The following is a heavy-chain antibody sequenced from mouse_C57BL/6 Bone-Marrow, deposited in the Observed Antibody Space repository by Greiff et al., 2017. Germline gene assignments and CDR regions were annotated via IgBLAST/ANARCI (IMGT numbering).Heavy chain of an antibody. Sequence: EVKLMESGGDLVKPGGSLKLSCAASGFTFSSYGMSWVRQTPDKRLEWVATISSGSSYTYYPDSVKGRFTISRDNAKNTLYLQMSSLKSEDTAMYYCARHNYVFDYWGQGTTLPVSS. CDR3: ARHNYVFDY. CDR2: ISSGSSYT. J-gene: IGHJ2*01. D-gene: IGHD2-1*01. CDR1: GFTFSSYG. V-gene: IGHV5-6*01.